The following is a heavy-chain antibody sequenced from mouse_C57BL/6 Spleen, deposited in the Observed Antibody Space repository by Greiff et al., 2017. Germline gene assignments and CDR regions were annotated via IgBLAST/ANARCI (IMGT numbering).Heavy chain of an antibody. V-gene: IGHV1-47*01. CDR2: FHPYNDDT. J-gene: IGHJ1*03. D-gene: IGHD2-4*01. CDR3: ARNYDYDWYWYVDV. Sequence: VQLQQSGAELVKPGASVKMSCKASGYTFTTYPIEWMKQNHGNSLEWIGNFHPYNDDTKYNEKFKGKATLTVEKSSSTVYLELSRLTSDDSAVYYCARNYDYDWYWYVDVWGTGTTVTVSS. CDR1: GYTFTTYP.